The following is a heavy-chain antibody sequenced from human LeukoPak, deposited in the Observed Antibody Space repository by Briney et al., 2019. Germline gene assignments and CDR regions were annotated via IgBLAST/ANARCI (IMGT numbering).Heavy chain of an antibody. CDR2: INSDGSSA. CDR1: GFTFSSYW. CDR3: ARGGVGCFDY. Sequence: GGSLRLSCAAFGFTFSSYWIHWVRQAPGKGLVWVSHINSDGSSATYADSVKGRLTISRDNAKNTVYLQMNSLRAEDTAVYYCARGGVGCFDYWGQGALVTVSS. D-gene: IGHD6-19*01. V-gene: IGHV3-74*01. J-gene: IGHJ4*02.